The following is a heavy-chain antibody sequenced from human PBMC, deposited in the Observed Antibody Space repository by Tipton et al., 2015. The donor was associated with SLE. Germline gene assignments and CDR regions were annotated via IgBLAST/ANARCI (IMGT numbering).Heavy chain of an antibody. CDR1: GGSISSSTHY. CDR2: INHSGST. D-gene: IGHD1-26*01. CDR3: ARGGWELSFDY. V-gene: IGHV4-39*07. Sequence: GLVKPSETLSLTCTVSGGSISSSTHYWGWIRQPPGKGLEWIGEINHSGSTNYNPSLKSRVTISVDTSKNQFSLKLSSVTAADTAVYYCARGGWELSFDYWGRGTLVTVSS. J-gene: IGHJ4*02.